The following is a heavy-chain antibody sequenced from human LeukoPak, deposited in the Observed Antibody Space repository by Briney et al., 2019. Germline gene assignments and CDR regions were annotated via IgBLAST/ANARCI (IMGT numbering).Heavy chain of an antibody. CDR3: ARSNYDILTGYYGANDY. J-gene: IGHJ4*02. V-gene: IGHV4-39*01. CDR1: GGSISSSSYY. D-gene: IGHD3-9*01. CDR2: IYYSGST. Sequence: SETLSLTCTVSGGSISSSSYYWCWIRQPPGKGLEWIGSIYYSGSTYYNPSLKSRVTISVDTSKNQFSLKLSSVTAADTAVYYCARSNYDILTGYYGANDYWGQGTLVTVSS.